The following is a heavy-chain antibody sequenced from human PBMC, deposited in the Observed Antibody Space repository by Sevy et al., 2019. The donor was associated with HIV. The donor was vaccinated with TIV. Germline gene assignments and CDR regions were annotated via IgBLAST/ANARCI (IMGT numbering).Heavy chain of an antibody. CDR2: IWFEGSNT. J-gene: IGHJ4*02. CDR1: GFTFSSYG. Sequence: GGSLRLSCAASGFTFSSYGMHWVRQAPGKGLEWVAVIWFEGSNTYYADSVKGRFTISRDIAKNTLHLQMNSLRAEDTAVYHCARDLEFYDYGDYGPAFMPDYWGQGTLVTVSS. D-gene: IGHD4-17*01. CDR3: ARDLEFYDYGDYGPAFMPDY. V-gene: IGHV3-33*01.